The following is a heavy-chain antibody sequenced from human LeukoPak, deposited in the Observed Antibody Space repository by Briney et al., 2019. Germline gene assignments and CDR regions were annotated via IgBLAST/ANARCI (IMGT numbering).Heavy chain of an antibody. CDR2: IKWDDGST. D-gene: IGHD2-15*01. CDR3: AKDRGRFGSGPIRH. J-gene: IGHJ1*01. Sequence: GGSLRLSCAASGFTLRDYNMHWVRQAPGKGLEWVSHIKWDDGSTYYADSVKGRFTISRDNSKNSLYLQMNSLRTEDTALYYCAKDRGRFGSGPIRHWGQGTLVTVSS. CDR1: GFTLRDYN. V-gene: IGHV3-43*01.